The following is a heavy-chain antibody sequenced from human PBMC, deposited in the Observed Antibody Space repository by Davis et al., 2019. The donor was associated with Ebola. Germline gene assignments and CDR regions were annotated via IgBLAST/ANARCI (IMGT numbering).Heavy chain of an antibody. D-gene: IGHD3-22*01. V-gene: IGHV4-34*01. J-gene: IGHJ4*02. CDR2: INHSGST. CDR1: GGSFSGYY. CDR3: ARGPSYYYDSSGYFDY. Sequence: MPSETLSLTCAVYGGSFSGYYWSWIRQPPGKGLEWIGEINHSGSTNYNPSLKSRVTISVDTSKNQFSLKLSSVTAADTAVYYCARGPSYYYDSSGYFDYWGQGTLVTVSS.